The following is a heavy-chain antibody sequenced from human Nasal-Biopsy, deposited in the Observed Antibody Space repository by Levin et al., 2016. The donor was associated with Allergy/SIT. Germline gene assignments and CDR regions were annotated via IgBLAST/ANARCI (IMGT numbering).Heavy chain of an antibody. D-gene: IGHD6-6*01. CDR2: IYPGDSET. CDR1: GYSLNNYW. CDR3: ASGQGIAIRPDN. V-gene: IGHV5-51*01. J-gene: IGHJ4*02. Sequence: GGSLRLSCKGSGYSLNNYWVGWVRQMPGKGLEWMGIIYPGDSETRYSPSFEGLVTISADKSISTAFLQWYSLKTSDTAIYYCASGQGIAIRPDNWGQGTLVTVSS.